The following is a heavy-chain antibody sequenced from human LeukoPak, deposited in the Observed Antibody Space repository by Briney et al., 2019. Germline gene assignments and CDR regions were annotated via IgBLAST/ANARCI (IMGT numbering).Heavy chain of an antibody. CDR2: IYYSGST. CDR3: ARVSPITVFGVDYYYYMDV. V-gene: IGHV4-61*01. J-gene: IGHJ6*03. CDR1: GYSISSGYY. Sequence: SETLSLTCAVSGYSISSGYYWSWIRQPPGKGLEWIGYIYYSGSTNYNPSLKSRVTISVDTSKNQFSLKLSSVTAADTAVYYCARVSPITVFGVDYYYYMDVWGKGTTVTVSS. D-gene: IGHD3-3*01.